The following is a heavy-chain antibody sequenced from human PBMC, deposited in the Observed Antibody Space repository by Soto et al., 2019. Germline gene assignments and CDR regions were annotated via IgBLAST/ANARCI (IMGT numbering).Heavy chain of an antibody. V-gene: IGHV1-46*01. D-gene: IGHD3-3*01. CDR2: INPSGGST. CDR1: GYTFTSYY. J-gene: IGHJ4*02. CDR3: ARGITIFGVVIPNFDY. Sequence: GASVKVSCKASGYTFTSYYMHWVRQAPGQGLEWMGIINPSGGSTSYAQKLQGRVTMTRDTSTSTVYMELSSLRSEDTAVYYCARGITIFGVVIPNFDYWGQGTLVTVS.